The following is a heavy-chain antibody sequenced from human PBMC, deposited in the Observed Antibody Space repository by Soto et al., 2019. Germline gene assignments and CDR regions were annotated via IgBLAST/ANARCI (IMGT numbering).Heavy chain of an antibody. CDR3: AKNRRRTEALPDY. Sequence: GSLRLSCAASGFTSGSYATSWVRQAPGKGLEWVSVITGSGGSTFYADSVKGRFTISRDNSKNTLYLQMNSLRVEDTAVYYCAKNRRRTEALPDYWGQRP. CDR2: ITGSGGST. CDR1: GFTSGSYA. V-gene: IGHV3-23*01. J-gene: IGHJ4*02.